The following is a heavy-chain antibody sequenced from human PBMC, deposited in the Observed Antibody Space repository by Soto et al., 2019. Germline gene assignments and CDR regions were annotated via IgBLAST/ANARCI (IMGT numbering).Heavy chain of an antibody. CDR1: GFTFSSYA. CDR2: ISGSGGST. V-gene: IGHV3-23*01. J-gene: IGHJ4*02. CDR3: AKDQVAAAAH. Sequence: PGGSLRLSCAASGFTFSSYAMSCVRQGPGKGLEWVSAISGSGGSTYYADSVKGRFTISRDNSKKTLYLQMKSLRAEDTAVYYCAKDQVAAAAHWGQGTLVTVSS. D-gene: IGHD6-13*01.